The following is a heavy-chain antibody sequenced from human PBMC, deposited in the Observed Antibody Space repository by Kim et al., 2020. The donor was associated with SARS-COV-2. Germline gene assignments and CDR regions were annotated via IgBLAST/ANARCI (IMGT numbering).Heavy chain of an antibody. D-gene: IGHD3-22*01. CDR1: GFTFSSYW. CDR3: ARDSPPFRYYYYDGSGYYPDD. J-gene: IGHJ4*02. Sequence: GGSLRLSCAASGFTFSSYWMSWVRQAPGEGLEWVANIKQDGSEKYYVDSVKGRFTISRDNAKNSLYLQMNSLRGEDTAVYYCARDSPPFRYYYYDGSGYYPDDWGQGTLVTVSS. CDR2: IKQDGSEK. V-gene: IGHV3-7*01.